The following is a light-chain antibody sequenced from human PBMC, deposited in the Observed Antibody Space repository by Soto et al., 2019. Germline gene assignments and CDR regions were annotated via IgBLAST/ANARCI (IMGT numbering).Light chain of an antibody. V-gene: IGKV2-28*01. CDR1: QSLLHSNGYNY. CDR3: MQALQAPLT. J-gene: IGKJ1*01. CDR2: LGS. Sequence: DIVMTQSPLSLRVTPGEPASISCRSSQSLLHSNGYNYLDWYLQKPGQSPQLLIYLGSNRASGVPDRFSGSGSGTDFTLKISRVEAEDVGLYYCMQALQAPLTFGQGTKVDIK.